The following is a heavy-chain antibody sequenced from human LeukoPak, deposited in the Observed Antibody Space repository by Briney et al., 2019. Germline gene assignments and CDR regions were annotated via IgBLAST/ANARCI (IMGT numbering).Heavy chain of an antibody. J-gene: IGHJ4*02. CDR3: AKGTSSWHEFDY. CDR2: ISYDGSNK. D-gene: IGHD6-13*01. CDR1: GFTFSSYG. Sequence: QPGGSLRLSCAASGFTFSSYGMHWVRQAPGKGLEWVAVISYDGSNKYYADSVKGRFTISRDNSKNSLYLQMNSLRAEDTALYYCAKGTSSWHEFDYWGQGTLVTVSS. V-gene: IGHV3-30*18.